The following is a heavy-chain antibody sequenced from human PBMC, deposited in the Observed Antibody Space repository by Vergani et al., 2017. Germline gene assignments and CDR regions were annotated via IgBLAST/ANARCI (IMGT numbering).Heavy chain of an antibody. Sequence: QGQLAQSGAEVKKPGSSVKVSCKASGGTFSSNSISWVRQAPGQGLEWMGRIIPIFGTTSYAQKFQGRVTILADESTSTAYMELSSLRSEDTAVYYCAXGSRAALRANAFDIWGQGTMVTVSS. CDR3: AXGSRAALRANAFDI. D-gene: IGHD2-15*01. CDR1: GGTFSSNS. J-gene: IGHJ3*02. V-gene: IGHV1-69*13. CDR2: IIPIFGTT.